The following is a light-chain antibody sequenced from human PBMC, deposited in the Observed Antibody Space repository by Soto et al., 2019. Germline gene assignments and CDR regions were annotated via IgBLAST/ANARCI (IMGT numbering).Light chain of an antibody. V-gene: IGLV2-11*01. J-gene: IGLJ1*01. Sequence: QSVLTQPRSVSGSPGQSVTISCTGTTNDVGNYNHVSWYQQHPSKAPKLMIYDVTKRPSGVPERFSGSKSGNTASLTVSGLQADDEAHYYCSSYAGSNNFVFGTGTKVTVL. CDR3: SSYAGSNNFV. CDR1: TNDVGNYNH. CDR2: DVT.